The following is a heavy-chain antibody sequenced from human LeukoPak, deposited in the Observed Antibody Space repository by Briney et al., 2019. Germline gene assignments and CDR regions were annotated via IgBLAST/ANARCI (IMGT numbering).Heavy chain of an antibody. V-gene: IGHV3-33*01. D-gene: IGHD3-22*01. CDR1: GFTFSSYG. Sequence: GGSLRPSCAASGFTFSSYGMHWVRQAPGKGLEWVAVIWYDGSNTYYADSVKGRFTISRDNSKNTLYLQMNSLRAEDTAVYYCARDGLLASVYYFDYWGQGTLVTVSS. CDR2: IWYDGSNT. J-gene: IGHJ4*02. CDR3: ARDGLLASVYYFDY.